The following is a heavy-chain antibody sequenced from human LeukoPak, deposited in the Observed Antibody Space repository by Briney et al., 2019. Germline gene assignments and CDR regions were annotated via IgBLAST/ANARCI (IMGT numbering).Heavy chain of an antibody. CDR3: ARVVSSSPAFDI. J-gene: IGHJ3*02. CDR2: IYYSGST. D-gene: IGHD5/OR15-5a*01. Sequence: SETLSLTCTVSGGSISSYYWSWIRQPPGKGLEWIGYIYYSGSTNYNPSLKSRVTISVDTSKNQFSLKLSSVTAADTAVYYCARVVSSSPAFDIWGQGTMVTVSS. V-gene: IGHV4-59*01. CDR1: GGSISSYY.